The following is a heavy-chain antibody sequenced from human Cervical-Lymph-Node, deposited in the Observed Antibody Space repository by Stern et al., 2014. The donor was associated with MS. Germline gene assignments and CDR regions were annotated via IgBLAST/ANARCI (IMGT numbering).Heavy chain of an antibody. Sequence: QVQLQESGPGLVKPSETLSLTCTVSGGSISSRSYCWGWIRQPPGKGLEWIGSVCYGGIAYYNPSLKSRVTMSEDTSKHQFSLKLSSVTAADTAVYYCARQGSGLHYDRSGYNCCYAVDVWGQGTTVTVSS. CDR1: GGSISSRSYC. CDR3: ARQGSGLHYDRSGYNCCYAVDV. CDR2: VCYGGIA. V-gene: IGHV4-39*01. D-gene: IGHD3-22*01. J-gene: IGHJ6*02.